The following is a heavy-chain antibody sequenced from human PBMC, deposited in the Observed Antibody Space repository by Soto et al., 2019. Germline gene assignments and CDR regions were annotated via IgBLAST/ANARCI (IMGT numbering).Heavy chain of an antibody. V-gene: IGHV1-18*01. Sequence: QVQLVQSGAEVKKPGASVNVSCKASGYTFTSYGISWVRQAPGQGLEWMGWISAYNGNTNYAQKPQGRVTMATDTSTSTPYMELRSLRSDDTAVYYCARDRGAGPWGGMDVWGQGTTVTVSS. CDR2: ISAYNGNT. J-gene: IGHJ6*02. CDR1: GYTFTSYG. D-gene: IGHD3-16*01. CDR3: ARDRGAGPWGGMDV.